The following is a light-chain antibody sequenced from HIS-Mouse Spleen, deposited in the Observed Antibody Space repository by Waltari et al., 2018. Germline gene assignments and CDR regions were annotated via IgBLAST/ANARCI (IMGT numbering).Light chain of an antibody. CDR3: CSYAGSYTWV. V-gene: IGLV2-11*01. J-gene: IGLJ3*02. CDR1: SSDVGGDNY. Sequence: QSALTQPRSVSGSPGPSVTISCTGTSSDVGGDNYVPWYPQHPGKAPKPMNYDVRKRPSGVPDRFSGSKSGNTASLTISGLQAEDEADYYCCSYAGSYTWVFGGGTKLTVL. CDR2: DVR.